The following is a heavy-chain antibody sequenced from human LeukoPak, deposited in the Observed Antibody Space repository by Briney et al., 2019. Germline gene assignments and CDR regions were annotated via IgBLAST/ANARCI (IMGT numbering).Heavy chain of an antibody. D-gene: IGHD2-15*01. Sequence: ASVKVSCKASGYTFTTYGITWVRQAPGQGLEWMGWISAYNGDTNYAQKLQGRVTMTTDTSTSTAYMELRSLRSDDTAVYYCARGGRVVAPVCYMDVWGKGTTVTVSS. CDR1: GYTFTTYG. V-gene: IGHV1-18*01. J-gene: IGHJ6*03. CDR3: ARGGRVVAPVCYMDV. CDR2: ISAYNGDT.